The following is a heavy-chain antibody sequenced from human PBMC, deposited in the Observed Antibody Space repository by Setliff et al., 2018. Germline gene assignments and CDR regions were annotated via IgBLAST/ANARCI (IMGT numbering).Heavy chain of an antibody. D-gene: IGHD2-2*01. J-gene: IGHJ5*02. V-gene: IGHV3-49*04. CDR2: IRSKAYGGTT. Sequence: PGGSLRLSCTASGFTFGDYAMSWVRQAPGKGLEWVGFIRSKAYGGTTEYAASVKGRFTISRDDSKSIAYLQMNSLKTEDTAVYYCTYYCSSTSCYRDLDWFDPWGQGTRGTAPQ. CDR1: GFTFGDYA. CDR3: TYYCSSTSCYRDLDWFDP.